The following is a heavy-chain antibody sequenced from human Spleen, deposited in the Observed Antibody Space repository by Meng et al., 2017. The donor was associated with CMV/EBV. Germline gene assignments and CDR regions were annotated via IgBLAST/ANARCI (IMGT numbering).Heavy chain of an antibody. CDR1: GYTFTSYY. CDR2: INPSGGST. Sequence: ASVKVSCKASGYTFTSYYVHWVRQAPGQGLEWVGIINPSGGSTTYAQRFQGRVTMTRDTSTSTIYMEMSSLRSDDTAVYYCARGRGFDFSSGYVSNYYYLMDVWGQGTTVTVSS. V-gene: IGHV1-46*01. D-gene: IGHD3-3*01. J-gene: IGHJ6*02. CDR3: ARGRGFDFSSGYVSNYYYLMDV.